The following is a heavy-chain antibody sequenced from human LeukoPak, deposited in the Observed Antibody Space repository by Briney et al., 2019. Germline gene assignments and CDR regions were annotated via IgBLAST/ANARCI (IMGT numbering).Heavy chain of an antibody. D-gene: IGHD3-22*01. CDR2: IIAYNGNT. Sequence: ASVKVSCKASGYTFTSYGISWVRQAPGQGLEWMGWIIAYNGNTNYAQKLQGRVTMTTDTSTSTAYMELRSLRSDDTAVYYCARDLGDDYYDSSGTPFDYWGQGTLVTVYS. CDR1: GYTFTSYG. CDR3: ARDLGDDYYDSSGTPFDY. J-gene: IGHJ4*02. V-gene: IGHV1-18*01.